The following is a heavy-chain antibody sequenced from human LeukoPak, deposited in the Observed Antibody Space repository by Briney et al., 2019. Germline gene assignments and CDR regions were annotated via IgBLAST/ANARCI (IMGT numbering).Heavy chain of an antibody. J-gene: IGHJ4*02. V-gene: IGHV3-23*01. Sequence: GGSLRLSCAASGFTFSSYSMNWVRQAPGKGLEWVSAISGSGGSTYYADSVKGRFTISRDNSKNTVYLQMDSLRTEDTAVYYCVKDRPTWPIDYWGQGTLVTVSS. CDR1: GFTFSSYS. CDR3: VKDRPTWPIDY. D-gene: IGHD5-12*01. CDR2: ISGSGGST.